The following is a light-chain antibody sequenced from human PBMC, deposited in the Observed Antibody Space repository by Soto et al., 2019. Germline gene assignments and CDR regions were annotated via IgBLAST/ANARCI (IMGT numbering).Light chain of an antibody. V-gene: IGKV3D-15*01. CDR2: GAS. CDR1: HSVDSN. Sequence: EIEMTQSPGTLSVSTGQGVTLSCRASHSVDSNLAWYQQKPGQAPRLLIYGASTRPTGIPDRFSGSGSGTEVTLTISSLQSEDFAVYYCQQYDKWPLTFGGGTKVEIK. J-gene: IGKJ4*01. CDR3: QQYDKWPLT.